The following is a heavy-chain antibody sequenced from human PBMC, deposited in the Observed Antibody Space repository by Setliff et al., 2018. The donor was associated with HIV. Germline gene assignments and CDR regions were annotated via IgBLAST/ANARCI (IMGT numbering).Heavy chain of an antibody. CDR1: GFTFSDYY. Sequence: GGSLRLSCAASGFTFSDYYMSWIRQAPGKGLEWVAFISYDGSKKYDADFVKGRFTISRDNSKNTLYLQMNSLRAEDTAVYYCAKAYSGYEYSTDYWGQGTLVTVSS. V-gene: IGHV3-30*04. D-gene: IGHD5-12*01. CDR2: ISYDGSKK. CDR3: AKAYSGYEYSTDY. J-gene: IGHJ4*02.